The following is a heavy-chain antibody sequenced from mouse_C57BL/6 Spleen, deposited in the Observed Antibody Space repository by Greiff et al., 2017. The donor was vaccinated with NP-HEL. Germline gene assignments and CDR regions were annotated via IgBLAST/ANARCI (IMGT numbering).Heavy chain of an antibody. D-gene: IGHD2-4*01. CDR2: IYPRSGNT. CDR3: ARSYDYDPYYFDY. J-gene: IGHJ2*01. Sequence: QVHVKQSGAELARPGASVKLSCKASGYTFTSYGISWVKQRTGQGLEWIGEIYPRSGNTYYNEKFKGKATLTADKSSSTAYMELRSLTSEDSAVYFCARSYDYDPYYFDYWGQGTTLTVSS. CDR1: GYTFTSYG. V-gene: IGHV1-81*01.